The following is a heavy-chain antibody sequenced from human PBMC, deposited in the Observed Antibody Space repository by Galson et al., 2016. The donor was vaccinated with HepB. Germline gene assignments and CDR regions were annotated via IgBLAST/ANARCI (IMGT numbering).Heavy chain of an antibody. V-gene: IGHV3-64D*06. CDR2: ISGNGGRK. D-gene: IGHD6-19*01. CDR1: GFTFSFYA. Sequence: SLRLSCAASGFTFSFYAMHWVRQAPGKGLEYVSAISGNGGRKYYADSVKGRFTISRDNSKNTLYLQMSSLRTEDTAVYYCVNGGGYSSGGYKGPFDYWGQGTLVTVSS. J-gene: IGHJ4*02. CDR3: VNGGGYSSGGYKGPFDY.